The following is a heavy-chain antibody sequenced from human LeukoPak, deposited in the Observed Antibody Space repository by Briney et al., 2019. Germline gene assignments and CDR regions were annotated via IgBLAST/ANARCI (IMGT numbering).Heavy chain of an antibody. D-gene: IGHD4-23*01. J-gene: IGHJ3*02. Sequence: GGSLRLSCAASGFTFSSYAMSWVRQAPGKGLEWVSAISGSGGSTYYADSVKGRFTISRDNSKNTLYLQMNSLRAEDTAVYYCARSEIYGGNGGRGAFDIWGQGTMVTVSS. CDR3: ARSEIYGGNGGRGAFDI. CDR2: ISGSGGST. CDR1: GFTFSSYA. V-gene: IGHV3-23*01.